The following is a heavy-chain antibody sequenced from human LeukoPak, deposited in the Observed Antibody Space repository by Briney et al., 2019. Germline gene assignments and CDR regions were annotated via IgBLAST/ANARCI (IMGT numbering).Heavy chain of an antibody. CDR3: ARVSVAGTRGFDY. Sequence: PSETLSLTCTVSGGSISSSSYYWGWIRQPPGKGLEWIGEIYHSGSTNYNPSLKSRVTISVDKSKNQFSLKLSSVTAADTAVYYCARVSVAGTRGFDYWGQGTLVTVSS. J-gene: IGHJ4*02. D-gene: IGHD6-19*01. CDR1: GGSISSSSYY. CDR2: IYHSGST. V-gene: IGHV4-39*07.